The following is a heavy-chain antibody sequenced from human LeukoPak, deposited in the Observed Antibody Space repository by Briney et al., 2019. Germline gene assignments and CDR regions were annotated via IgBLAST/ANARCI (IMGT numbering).Heavy chain of an antibody. D-gene: IGHD4-17*01. CDR3: ATAPALYGDYSVRWFDP. J-gene: IGHJ5*02. CDR2: FDPEDGET. Sequence: ASVKVSCKVSGYTLTELSMHWVRQAPGKGLEWMGGFDPEDGETIYAQKFQGRVTMTEDTSTDTAYMELSSLRSEDTAVYYCATAPALYGDYSVRWFDPWGQGTLVTVSS. V-gene: IGHV1-24*01. CDR1: GYTLTELS.